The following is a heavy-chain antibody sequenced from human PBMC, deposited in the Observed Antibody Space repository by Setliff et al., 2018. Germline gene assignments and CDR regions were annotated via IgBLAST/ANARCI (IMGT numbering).Heavy chain of an antibody. CDR2: IKQDGSEK. CDR3: ATNSGGNTIDAFDI. D-gene: IGHD2-15*01. J-gene: IGHJ3*02. V-gene: IGHV3-7*03. Sequence: PGGSLRLSCAASGLTLSNYGTHWVRQAPGKGLEWVANIKQDGSEKYYVDSVKGRFTISRDNAKNSLYLQMSSLRSEDTSVYYCATNSGGNTIDAFDIWGQGTMVTVSS. CDR1: GLTLSNYG.